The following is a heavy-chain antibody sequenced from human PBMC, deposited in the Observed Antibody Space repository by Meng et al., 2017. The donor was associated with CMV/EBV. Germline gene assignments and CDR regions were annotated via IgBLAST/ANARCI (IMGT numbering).Heavy chain of an antibody. V-gene: IGHV3-48*03. J-gene: IGHJ4*02. CDR1: GFTFSSYA. CDR3: ARVLAYVGGFDY. CDR2: ISSSGSTI. Sequence: GESLKISCAASGFTFSSYAMSWVRQAPGKGLEWVSYISSSGSTIYYADSVKGRFTISRDNAKNSLYLQMNSLRAEDTAVYYCARVLAYVGGFDYWGQGTLVTVSS. D-gene: IGHD3-10*01.